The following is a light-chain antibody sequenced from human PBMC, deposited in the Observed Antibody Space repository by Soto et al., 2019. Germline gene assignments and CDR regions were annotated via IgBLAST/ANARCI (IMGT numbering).Light chain of an antibody. CDR1: QSVSSDS. J-gene: IGKJ1*01. V-gene: IGKV3D-20*02. CDR3: QQRSNWPPT. CDR2: GAS. Sequence: EIVLTQSPGTLSFSPGERATLSFSSSQSVSSDSLAWYQHKLGQAPRLLIYGASTRATGIPDRFSGSGSGTDFTLTISRLEPEDFAVFYCQQRSNWPPTFGQGTKVDIK.